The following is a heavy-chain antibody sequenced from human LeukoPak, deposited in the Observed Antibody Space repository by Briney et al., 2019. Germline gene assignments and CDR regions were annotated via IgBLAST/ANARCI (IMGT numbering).Heavy chain of an antibody. CDR1: GYTFTSYD. Sequence: ASVKVSCKASGYTFTSYDINWVRQATGQGLEWMGWMNPNSGNTGYAQKLQGRVTMTRNTSISTAYMELSSLRSEDTAVYYCARGRTYYYDSSGYYYIPPSVNWFDPWGQGTLVTVSS. CDR2: MNPNSGNT. V-gene: IGHV1-8*01. CDR3: ARGRTYYYDSSGYYYIPPSVNWFDP. D-gene: IGHD3-22*01. J-gene: IGHJ5*02.